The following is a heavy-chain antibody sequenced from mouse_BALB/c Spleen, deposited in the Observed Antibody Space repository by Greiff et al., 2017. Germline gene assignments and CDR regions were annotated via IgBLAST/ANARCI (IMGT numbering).Heavy chain of an antibody. CDR3: ARYTLDYYGGSDGYWYFDV. V-gene: IGHV3-8*02. Sequence: EVQLVESGPSLVKPSQTLSLSCSVTGDSITSGYWNWIRKFPGNKLEYMGYISYSGSTYYNPSLKSRISITRDTSKNQYYLQLNSVTTEDTATYYCARYTLDYYGGSDGYWYFDVWGAGTTVTVSS. CDR1: GDSITSGY. J-gene: IGHJ1*01. CDR2: ISYSGST. D-gene: IGHD1-1*01.